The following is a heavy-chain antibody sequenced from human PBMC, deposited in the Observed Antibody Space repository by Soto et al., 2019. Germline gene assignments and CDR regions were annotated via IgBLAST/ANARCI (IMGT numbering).Heavy chain of an antibody. CDR1: GGSISSGGYY. V-gene: IGHV4-31*03. Sequence: SETLSLTCTVSGGSISSGGYYWSWIRQHPGKGLEWIGYIYYSGSTYYNPSLKSRVTISVDTSKNQFSLKLSSVTAADTAVYYCARASTVTLIDYWGQGTLVTVSS. D-gene: IGHD4-17*01. CDR3: ARASTVTLIDY. CDR2: IYYSGST. J-gene: IGHJ4*02.